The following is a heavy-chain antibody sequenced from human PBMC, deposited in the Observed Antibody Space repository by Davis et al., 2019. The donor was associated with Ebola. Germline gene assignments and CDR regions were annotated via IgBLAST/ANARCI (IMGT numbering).Heavy chain of an antibody. CDR1: GGSFSGYY. V-gene: IGHV4-34*01. CDR2: IYYSGST. Sequence: SETLSLTCAVYGGSFSGYYWSWIRQPPGKGLEWIGSIYYSGSTYYNPSLKSRVTMSLDTSKNQFSLKLTSVTAADTAVYYCARHGQQWLINNWFDPWGQGSLVTVSS. J-gene: IGHJ5*02. CDR3: ARHGQQWLINNWFDP. D-gene: IGHD6-19*01.